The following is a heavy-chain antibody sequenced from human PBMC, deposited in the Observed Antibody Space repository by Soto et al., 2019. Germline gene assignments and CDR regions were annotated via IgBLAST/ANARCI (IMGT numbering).Heavy chain of an antibody. V-gene: IGHV3-33*01. Sequence: PGGSLRLSCAASGFTFSSYGMHWVRQAPGKGLEWVAVIWYDGSNKYYADSVKGRFTISRDNSKNTLYLQMNSLRAEDTAVYYCAREHLPSSGWPLDYWGQGTLVTVSS. CDR1: GFTFSSYG. CDR3: AREHLPSSGWPLDY. D-gene: IGHD6-19*01. CDR2: IWYDGSNK. J-gene: IGHJ4*02.